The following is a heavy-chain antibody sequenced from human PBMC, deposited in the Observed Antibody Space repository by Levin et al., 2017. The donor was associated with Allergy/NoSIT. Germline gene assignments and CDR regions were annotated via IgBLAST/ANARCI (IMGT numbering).Heavy chain of an antibody. J-gene: IGHJ4*02. Sequence: PGESLKISCTASGFTFSNYAMSWVRQAPGKGLEWVAAISGSSAKTYHADSVKDRFIISRDNSHNTLYLQMSSLRAEDTAVYYCGIRLGELTFNDYDYWGQGTLVTVSS. V-gene: IGHV3-23*01. CDR1: GFTFSNYA. CDR3: GIRLGELTFNDYDY. CDR2: ISGSSAKT. D-gene: IGHD3-16*01.